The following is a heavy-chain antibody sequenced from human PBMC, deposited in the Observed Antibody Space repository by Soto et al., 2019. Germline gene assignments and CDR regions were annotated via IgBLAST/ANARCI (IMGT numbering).Heavy chain of an antibody. V-gene: IGHV1-18*01. CDR2: ISAYNGNT. J-gene: IGHJ4*02. D-gene: IGHD3-16*02. Sequence: ASVKVSCKASGYTFTSYGISWVRQAPGQGLEWMGWISAYNGNTNYAQKLQGRVTMTTDTPTSTAYMELRSLRSDDTAVYFCARVDWDIWGSYRSYFDYWGQRTLVTVSS. CDR1: GYTFTSYG. CDR3: ARVDWDIWGSYRSYFDY.